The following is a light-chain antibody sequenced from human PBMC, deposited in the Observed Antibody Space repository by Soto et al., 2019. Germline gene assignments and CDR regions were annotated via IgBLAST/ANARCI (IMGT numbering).Light chain of an antibody. J-gene: IGKJ4*01. CDR2: DAS. V-gene: IGKV1-13*02. CDR3: QQFNGFPLT. CDR1: QDIGSA. Sequence: IQLTQSPSSLSASVGDRVTITCRAGQDIGSALAWYQQRTGKAPKLLLYDASNLEAGVPSRFSGSGSGTDFPLTITSLRPEDFAAYYCQQFNGFPLTFGGGTKVQIK.